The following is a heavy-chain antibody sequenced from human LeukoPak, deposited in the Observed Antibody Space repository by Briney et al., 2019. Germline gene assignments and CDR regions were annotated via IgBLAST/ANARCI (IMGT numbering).Heavy chain of an antibody. CDR2: ISWNSGSI. CDR3: AKDISSSWYGAFDY. V-gene: IGHV3-9*01. D-gene: IGHD6-13*01. J-gene: IGHJ4*02. Sequence: GGSLRLSCAASGFTFSSYAMSWVRQAPGKGLEWVSGISWNSGSIGYADSVKGRFTISRDNAKNSLYLLMNSLRAEDTALYYCAKDISSSWYGAFDYWGQGTLVTVSS. CDR1: GFTFSSYA.